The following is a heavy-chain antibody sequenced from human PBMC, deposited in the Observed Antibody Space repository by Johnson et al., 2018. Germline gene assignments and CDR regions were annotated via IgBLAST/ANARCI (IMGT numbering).Heavy chain of an antibody. V-gene: IGHV4-59*01. CDR1: GGAISSYY. CDR2: IYYTGNT. D-gene: IGHD2-15*01. CDR3: AGAFLGYCSGSGCYSEGFYI. Sequence: VQLLESGPGLVKPSETLSLTCSVSGGAISSYYWNWIRQPPGKGLEWIGNIYYTGNTNYNPSLKRRITISVDTSKKQFSLKLSSVTAADTAVFYCAGAFLGYCSGSGCYSEGFYIWGQGTMVTVSS. J-gene: IGHJ3*02.